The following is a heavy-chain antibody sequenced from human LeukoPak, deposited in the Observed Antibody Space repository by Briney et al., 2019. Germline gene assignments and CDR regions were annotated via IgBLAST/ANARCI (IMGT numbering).Heavy chain of an antibody. Sequence: PGGSLRLSCAASGFTFSSYAMHWVRQAPGKGLEWVAVISYDGSNKYYADSVKGRFTISRDNSKNTLYLQMNSLRAEDTAVYYCARDGIGGNSGFDYWGQGTLVTVSS. D-gene: IGHD4-23*01. J-gene: IGHJ4*02. CDR2: ISYDGSNK. CDR1: GFTFSSYA. V-gene: IGHV3-30*04. CDR3: ARDGIGGNSGFDY.